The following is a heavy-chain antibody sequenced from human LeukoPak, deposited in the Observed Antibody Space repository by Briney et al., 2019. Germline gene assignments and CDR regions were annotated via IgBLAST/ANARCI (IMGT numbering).Heavy chain of an antibody. CDR2: ISSSGSTI. CDR1: GFTFNKYT. J-gene: IGHJ6*04. Sequence: GGSLRLSCAASGFTFNKYTMNWVRQAPGKGLEWVSYISSSGSTIYYADSVKGRFTTSRDNAKNSLYLQMNSLRAEDTAVYYCAELGITMIGGVWGKGTTVTISS. D-gene: IGHD3-10*02. CDR3: AELGITMIGGV. V-gene: IGHV3-48*04.